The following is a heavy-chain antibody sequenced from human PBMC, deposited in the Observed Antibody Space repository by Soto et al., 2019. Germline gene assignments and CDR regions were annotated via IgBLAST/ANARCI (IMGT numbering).Heavy chain of an antibody. V-gene: IGHV3-33*01. D-gene: IGHD3-10*01. CDR2: IWYDGSNK. CDR1: GFTFSSYG. Sequence: GGSLRLSCAASGFTFSSYGMHWVRQAPGKGLEWVAVIWYDGSNKYYADSVKGRFTISRDNSKNTLYLQMNSLRAEDTAVYYCARERIFSGGGSGRKEAFDIWGQGTMVTVSS. CDR3: ARERIFSGGGSGRKEAFDI. J-gene: IGHJ3*02.